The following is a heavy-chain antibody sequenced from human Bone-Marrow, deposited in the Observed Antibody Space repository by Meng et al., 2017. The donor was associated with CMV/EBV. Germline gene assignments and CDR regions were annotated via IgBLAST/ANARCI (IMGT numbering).Heavy chain of an antibody. CDR1: GFTFSSYA. J-gene: IGHJ4*02. CDR2: ISYDGSNK. V-gene: IGHV3-30*04. Sequence: GESLKISCAASGFTFSSYAMHWVRQAPGKGLEWVAVISYDGSNKYYADSVKGRFTISRDNSKNTLYLQMNSLRAEDTAVYYCARSHSSSWSIGPYYFDYWGQGTLVTFSS. D-gene: IGHD6-13*01. CDR3: ARSHSSSWSIGPYYFDY.